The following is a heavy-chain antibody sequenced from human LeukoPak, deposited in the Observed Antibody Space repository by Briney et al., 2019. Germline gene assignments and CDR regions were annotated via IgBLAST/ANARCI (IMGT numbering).Heavy chain of an antibody. V-gene: IGHV1-46*01. D-gene: IGHD2-2*01. Sequence: GASVKVSCKASGYTFTSYYMHWVRQAPGQGLEWMGIINPSGGSTSYAQKFQGRVTMTRDMSTSTVYMELSSLRSEDTAVYYCAREAPGCSSTSCPPVFDYWGQGTLVTVSS. CDR2: INPSGGST. CDR1: GYTFTSYY. J-gene: IGHJ4*02. CDR3: AREAPGCSSTSCPPVFDY.